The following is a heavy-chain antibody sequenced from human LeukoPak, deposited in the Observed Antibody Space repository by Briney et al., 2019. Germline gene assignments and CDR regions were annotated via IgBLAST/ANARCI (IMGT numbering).Heavy chain of an antibody. J-gene: IGHJ4*02. D-gene: IGHD3-16*01. CDR3: AKGGRVNWYYLDY. Sequence: PGGSLRLSCAASGFTFDDYAMHWVRQAPGKGLECVSSISWNSGSIGYADSVKGRFTISRDNAKNSLYLQMNSLRAEDTALYYCAKGGRVNWYYLDYWGQGTLVTVSS. CDR1: GFTFDDYA. V-gene: IGHV3-9*01. CDR2: ISWNSGSI.